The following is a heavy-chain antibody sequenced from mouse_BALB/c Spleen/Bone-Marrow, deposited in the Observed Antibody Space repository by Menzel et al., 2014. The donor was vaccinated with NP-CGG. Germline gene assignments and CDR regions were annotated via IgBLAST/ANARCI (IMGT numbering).Heavy chain of an antibody. CDR1: GYTFTDYE. CDR3: TRSLYGNYVTDF. Sequence: QVQLKESGAELVRPGASVALSCKASGYTFTDYEMHWVKQTPVHGLEWIGAIDPETGGTAYNQKFKGKATLTADKSSSTAYMELRSLTSGDSAVYYCTRSLYGNYVTDFWGQGTSVTVSS. V-gene: IGHV1-15*01. J-gene: IGHJ4*01. CDR2: IDPETGGT. D-gene: IGHD2-1*01.